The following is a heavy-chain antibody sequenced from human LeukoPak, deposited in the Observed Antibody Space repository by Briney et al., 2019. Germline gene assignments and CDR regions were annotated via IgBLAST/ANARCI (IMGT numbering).Heavy chain of an antibody. J-gene: IGHJ4*02. CDR1: GGSISSYY. D-gene: IGHD3-3*01. CDR3: ARGTTIFGVALDY. V-gene: IGHV4-59*01. CDR2: IYYSGST. Sequence: SETLSLTCTVSGGSISSYYWSWIRQPPGKGLEWIGYIYYSGSTNYNPSLKSRVTISVDTSKKQFSLKLSSVTAADTAVYYCARGTTIFGVALDYWGQGTLVTISS.